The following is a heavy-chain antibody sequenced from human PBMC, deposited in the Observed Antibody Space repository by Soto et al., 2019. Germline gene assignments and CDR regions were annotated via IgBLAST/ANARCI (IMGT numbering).Heavy chain of an antibody. V-gene: IGHV1-46*01. CDR2: IDPDGGST. CDR1: GYSFTSYF. J-gene: IGHJ4*02. D-gene: IGHD3-3*01. Sequence: QVQLVQSGAEVKKPGASVKISCKASGYSFTSYFMHWVRQAPGQGPEWMGIIDPDGGSTSYAQKFQGRVTMTTDTSTSTVYVELSSLRSEDTAVYYCASLIGVDTLRDYWGQVTLVTVSS. CDR3: ASLIGVDTLRDY.